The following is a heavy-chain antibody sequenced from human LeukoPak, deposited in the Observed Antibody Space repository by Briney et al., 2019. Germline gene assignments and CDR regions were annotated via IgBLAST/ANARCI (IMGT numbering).Heavy chain of an antibody. CDR2: ISSSSSTI. CDR3: ARDINL. CDR1: GFTFSSYA. Sequence: GGSLRLSCAASGFTFSSYAMSWVRQAPGKGLEWVSYISSSSSTIYYADSVKGRFTISRDNAKNSLYLQMNSLRAEDTAVYYCARDINLGGQGTLVTVSS. V-gene: IGHV3-48*04. J-gene: IGHJ4*02.